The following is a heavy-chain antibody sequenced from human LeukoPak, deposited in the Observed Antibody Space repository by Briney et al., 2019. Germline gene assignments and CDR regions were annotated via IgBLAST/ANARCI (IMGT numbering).Heavy chain of an antibody. CDR1: GFTFSSYA. V-gene: IGHV3-23*01. D-gene: IGHD5-18*01. CDR3: AKTNSYSYGYHFDY. CDR2: ISGSGGST. Sequence: GGSLRLSCAASGFTFSSYAMSWVRQAPGKGLEWVSAISGSGGSTYYADSVKGRFTISRDNPKNTLYLQMNSLRAEDTAVYYCAKTNSYSYGYHFDYWGQGTLVTVSS. J-gene: IGHJ4*02.